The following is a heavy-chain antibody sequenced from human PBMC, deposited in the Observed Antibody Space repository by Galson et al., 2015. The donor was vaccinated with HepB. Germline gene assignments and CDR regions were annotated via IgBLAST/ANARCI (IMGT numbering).Heavy chain of an antibody. CDR2: IDPTDSYI. D-gene: IGHD6-13*01. Sequence: QSGAEVKKPGESLRISCKGSGYSFTSYWISWVRQMPGKGLEWMGRIDPTDSYINYSPCFQGHVTISADGSISTAYLQWSSLKASDAGMYYGARHVGIAAAGKLDYWGQGTLVTVAS. V-gene: IGHV5-10-1*01. CDR3: ARHVGIAAAGKLDY. CDR1: GYSFTSYW. J-gene: IGHJ4*02.